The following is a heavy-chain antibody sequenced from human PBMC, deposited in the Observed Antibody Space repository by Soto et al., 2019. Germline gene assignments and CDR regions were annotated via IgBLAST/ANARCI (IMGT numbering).Heavy chain of an antibody. D-gene: IGHD1-26*01. CDR1: GFTFDDYA. CDR2: ISWNSGSI. V-gene: IGHV3-9*01. J-gene: IGHJ6*03. Sequence: GGSLRLSCAASGFTFDDYAMHWVRQAPGKGLEWVSGISWNSGSIGYADSVKGRFTISRDNAKNSLYLQMNSLRAEDTALYYCAKDIDQEHYYYMDVWGKGTTVTVSS. CDR3: AKDIDQEHYYYMDV.